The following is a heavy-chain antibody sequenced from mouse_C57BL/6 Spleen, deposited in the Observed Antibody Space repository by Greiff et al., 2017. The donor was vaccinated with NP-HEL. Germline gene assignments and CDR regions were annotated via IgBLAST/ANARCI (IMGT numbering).Heavy chain of an antibody. CDR3: ARSPYYYGSSGAMDY. J-gene: IGHJ4*01. Sequence: EVQLQESGPVLVKPGASVKMSCKASGYTFTDYYMNWVKQSHGKSLEWIGVINPYNGGTSYNQKFKGKATLTVDKSSSTAYMELNSLTSEDSAVYYCARSPYYYGSSGAMDYWGQGTSVTVSS. CDR2: INPYNGGT. D-gene: IGHD1-1*01. V-gene: IGHV1-19*01. CDR1: GYTFTDYY.